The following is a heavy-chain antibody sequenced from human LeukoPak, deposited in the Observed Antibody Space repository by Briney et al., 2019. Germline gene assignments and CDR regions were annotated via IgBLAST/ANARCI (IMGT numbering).Heavy chain of an antibody. Sequence: SETLSLTCAVYGGSFSGYYWSWLRQPPGKGLEWIGEINHSGSTNYNPSLKSRVTISVDTSKNQFSLKLSSVTAADTAVYYCARVTCRDGYNSNTHNRKEDLFAYWGQGTLVTVSS. CDR1: GGSFSGYY. J-gene: IGHJ4*02. CDR3: ARVTCRDGYNSNTHNRKEDLFAY. CDR2: INHSGST. D-gene: IGHD5-24*01. V-gene: IGHV4-34*01.